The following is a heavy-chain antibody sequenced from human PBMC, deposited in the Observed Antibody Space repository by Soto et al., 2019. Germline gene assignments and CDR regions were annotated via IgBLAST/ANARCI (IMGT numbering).Heavy chain of an antibody. J-gene: IGHJ5*02. D-gene: IGHD4-17*01. V-gene: IGHV3-48*02. CDR3: ARPRGTTVTTFNWFDP. CDR1: GFTFSSYS. Sequence: EVQLVESGGGLVQSGGSLRLSCAASGFTFSSYSMNWVRQAPGKGLEWVSYISSSSSTIYYADSVKGRFTISRDNAKNSLYLQRNSLRDEDTAVYYCARPRGTTVTTFNWFDPWGQGTLVTVSS. CDR2: ISSSSSTI.